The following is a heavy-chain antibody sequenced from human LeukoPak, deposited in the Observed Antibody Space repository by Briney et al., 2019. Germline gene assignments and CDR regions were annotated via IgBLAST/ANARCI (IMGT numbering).Heavy chain of an antibody. CDR3: LMGQWEPKGTY. Sequence: PPESLSLTCAVYGGSFRRYYWMWVRQSPGKGLEWIGEINHSGGSNYNPSLKSRVTISVDTSRNQFSLKLTSVTAADTAVYYCLMGQWEPKGTYWGQGTLVTISS. J-gene: IGHJ4*02. CDR2: INHSGGS. CDR1: GGSFRRYY. V-gene: IGHV4-34*01. D-gene: IGHD1-26*01.